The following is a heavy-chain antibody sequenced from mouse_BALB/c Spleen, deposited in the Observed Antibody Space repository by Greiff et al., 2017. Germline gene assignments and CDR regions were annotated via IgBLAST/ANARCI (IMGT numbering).Heavy chain of an antibody. J-gene: IGHJ3*01. Sequence: EVKLMESGGGLVKPGGSLKLSCAASGFAFSSYDMSWVRQTPEKRLEWVAYISSGGGSTYYPDTVKGRFTISRDNAKNTLYLQMSSLKSEDTAMYYCARPPDGYPAWFAYWGQGTLVTVSA. CDR3: ARPPDGYPAWFAY. D-gene: IGHD2-3*01. CDR2: ISSGGGST. V-gene: IGHV5-12-1*01. CDR1: GFAFSSYD.